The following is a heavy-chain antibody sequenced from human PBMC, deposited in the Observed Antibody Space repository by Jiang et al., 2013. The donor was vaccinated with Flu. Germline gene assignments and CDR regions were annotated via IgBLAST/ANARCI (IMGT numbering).Heavy chain of an antibody. D-gene: IGHD6-19*01. CDR3: ARDLYSSGWQGGVTNYYYYGMDV. J-gene: IGHJ6*04. CDR1: GFTFSSYG. CDR2: IWYDGSNK. Sequence: LVESGGGVVQPGRSLRLSCAASGFTFSSYGMHWVRQAPGKGLEWVAVIWYDGSNKYYADSVKGRFTISRDDSKNTLYLQMNSLRAEDTAVYYCARDLYSSGWQGGVTNYYYYGMDVWGKGTTVTVSS. V-gene: IGHV3-33*01.